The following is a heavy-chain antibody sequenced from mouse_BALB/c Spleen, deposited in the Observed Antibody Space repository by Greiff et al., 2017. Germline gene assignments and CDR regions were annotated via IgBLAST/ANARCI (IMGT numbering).Heavy chain of an antibody. CDR3: ARSMGPGGDFDY. J-gene: IGHJ2*01. CDR2: INPSSGYT. D-gene: IGHD1-1*02. Sequence: QVQLKQSGAELARPGASVKMSCKASGYTFTSYTMHWVKQRPGQGLEWIGYINPSSGYTNYNQKFKDKATLTADKSSSTAYMQLSSLTSEDSAVYYCARSMGPGGDFDYWGQGTTLTVSS. V-gene: IGHV1-4*01. CDR1: GYTFTSYT.